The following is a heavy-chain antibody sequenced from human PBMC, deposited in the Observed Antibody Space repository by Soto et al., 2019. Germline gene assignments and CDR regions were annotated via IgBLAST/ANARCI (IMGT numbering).Heavy chain of an antibody. CDR3: ARRLNSFSGSAPYYSAFDF. D-gene: IGHD3-3*01. J-gene: IGHJ6*02. CDR2: VYPGDSDT. V-gene: IGHV5-51*01. Sequence: GESLQISCQASGYTFSKYWIAWVRQMPGKGLEYVGIVYPGDSDTRYSPSFQGQVTISVDTSTSTAYMQWNSLKASDSAMYYCARRLNSFSGSAPYYSAFDFWARGTSVTGS. CDR1: GYTFSKYW.